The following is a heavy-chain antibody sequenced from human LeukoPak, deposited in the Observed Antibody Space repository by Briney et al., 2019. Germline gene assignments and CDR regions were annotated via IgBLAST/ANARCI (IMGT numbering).Heavy chain of an antibody. CDR1: GYTFTSYY. V-gene: IGHV1-46*01. Sequence: ASVKVSCKASGYTFTSYYMHWVRQAPGQGLEWMGIINPSGGSTSYAQKFQGRVTMTRDTSTSTVYMELSSLRSEDTAVYYCARSTWGTAILPCAFDIWGQGTMVTVSS. D-gene: IGHD2-21*02. CDR2: INPSGGST. J-gene: IGHJ3*02. CDR3: ARSTWGTAILPCAFDI.